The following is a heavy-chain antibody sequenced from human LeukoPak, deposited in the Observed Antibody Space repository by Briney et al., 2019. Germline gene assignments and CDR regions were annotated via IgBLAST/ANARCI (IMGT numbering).Heavy chain of an antibody. J-gene: IGHJ6*04. V-gene: IGHV4-39*07. CDR1: GGSISSSSYY. CDR2: IYYSGST. Sequence: SETLSLTCTVSGGSISSSSYYWGWIRQPPGKGLEWIGSIYYSGSTYYNPSLKSRVTISVDTSKNQFSLKLSSVTAADTAVYYCARGYGSGVLDVWGKGTTVTVSS. CDR3: ARGYGSGVLDV. D-gene: IGHD3-10*01.